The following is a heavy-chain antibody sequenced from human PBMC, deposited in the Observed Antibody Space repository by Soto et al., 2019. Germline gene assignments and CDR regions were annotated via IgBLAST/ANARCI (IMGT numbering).Heavy chain of an antibody. J-gene: IGHJ6*02. Sequence: SETLSLTCTVSGGSISSYYWSWIRQPAGKGLEWIGRIYTSGSTNYNPSLKGRVTMSVDTSKNQFSLKLSSVTAADTAVYYCAREWXGVDTARVGYYYYGMDVWGQGTTVTVSS. D-gene: IGHD5-18*01. CDR2: IYTSGST. CDR1: GGSISSYY. CDR3: AREWXGVDTARVGYYYYGMDV. V-gene: IGHV4-4*07.